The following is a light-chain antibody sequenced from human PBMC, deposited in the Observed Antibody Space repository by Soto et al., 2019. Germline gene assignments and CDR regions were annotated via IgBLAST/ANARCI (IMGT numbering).Light chain of an antibody. CDR3: AAWDDSLNGLYV. J-gene: IGLJ1*01. CDR1: SSNIGSNT. CDR2: NDN. V-gene: IGLV1-44*01. Sequence: QAVVTQPPSASGTPGQGVTISCSGSSSNIGSNTVNWYQQFPGTAPKLLIYNDNQRPSGVPDRFSGSKSGTSASLAISGLQSEDEANYYCAAWDDSLNGLYVFGSGTKLTVL.